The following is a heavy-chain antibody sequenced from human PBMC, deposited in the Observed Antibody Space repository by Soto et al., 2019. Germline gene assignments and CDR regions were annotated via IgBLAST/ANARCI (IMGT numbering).Heavy chain of an antibody. J-gene: IGHJ3*01. CDR3: ARGDYSDTHGPFSDAFEV. Sequence: EVQLVESGGGLVQPGGSLRLSCAASGFTFSSYWMSWVRQAPGKGLEWVANIKPDGSEKWYVDSVKGRLTISRDNARNSLSLQLNRLRAVDTAVYYCARGDYSDTHGPFSDAFEVWGQGTMVTVSS. CDR2: IKPDGSEK. CDR1: GFTFSSYW. V-gene: IGHV3-7*04. D-gene: IGHD3-22*01.